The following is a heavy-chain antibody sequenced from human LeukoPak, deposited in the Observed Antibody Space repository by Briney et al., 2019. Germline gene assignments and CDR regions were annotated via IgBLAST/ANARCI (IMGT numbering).Heavy chain of an antibody. J-gene: IGHJ3*02. Sequence: ASVKVSCKASGYTFTSHGISWVRQAPGQGLEWMGWISTYNGNTNYAQKLQGRVTMTTDTSTSTAYMELRSLRSDDTAVYYCARGDSSGWSRVHDAFDIWGQGTMVTVSS. V-gene: IGHV1-18*01. CDR1: GYTFTSHG. D-gene: IGHD6-19*01. CDR2: ISTYNGNT. CDR3: ARGDSSGWSRVHDAFDI.